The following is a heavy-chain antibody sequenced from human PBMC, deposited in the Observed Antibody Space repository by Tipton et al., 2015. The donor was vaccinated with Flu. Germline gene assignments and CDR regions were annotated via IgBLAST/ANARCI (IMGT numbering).Heavy chain of an antibody. V-gene: IGHV4-38-2*02. J-gene: IGHJ4*02. CDR2: IHRYGTT. D-gene: IGHD3-22*01. CDR3: ARERSSGLDY. CDR1: GDSISSDYF. Sequence: TLSLTCVVSGDSISSDYFWGWIRQPPGKGLEWIATIHRYGTTYYNPSLKSRVTISIDTSKNQFSLKLSSVTAADTAVYYCARERSSGLDYWGQGTLVTVSS.